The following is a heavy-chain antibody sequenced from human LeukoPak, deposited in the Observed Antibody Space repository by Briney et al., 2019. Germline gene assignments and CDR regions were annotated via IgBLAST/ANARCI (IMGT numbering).Heavy chain of an antibody. CDR3: ARDRNYYDSSGLRAFDI. CDR2: ISSSSSYI. D-gene: IGHD3-22*01. V-gene: IGHV3-21*01. CDR1: GFTFSSYS. Sequence: GGSLRLSCAASGFTFSSYSMNWVRQAPGKGLEWVSSISSSSSYIYYADSVKGRFTISRDNAKNSLYLQMNSLRAEDTAVYYCARDRNYYDSSGLRAFDIWGQGTMVTVSS. J-gene: IGHJ3*02.